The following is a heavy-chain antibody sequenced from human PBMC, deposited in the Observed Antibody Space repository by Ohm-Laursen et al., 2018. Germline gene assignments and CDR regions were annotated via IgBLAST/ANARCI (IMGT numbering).Heavy chain of an antibody. CDR2: ISYDGSNK. J-gene: IGHJ6*02. CDR3: ARAAVESSWYPGYYYGMDV. Sequence: SLRLSCAASGFTFGLTFSSYGMHWVRQAPGKGLEWMAVISYDGSNKYYVDSVKGRFTISRDNSKNTLYLQMNSLRAEDTAVYYCARAAVESSWYPGYYYGMDVWGQGTTVTVSS. V-gene: IGHV3-30*03. D-gene: IGHD6-13*01. CDR1: GFTFGLTFSSYG.